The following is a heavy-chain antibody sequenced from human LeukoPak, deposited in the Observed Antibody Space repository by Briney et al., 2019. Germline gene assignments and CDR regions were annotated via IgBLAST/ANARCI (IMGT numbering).Heavy chain of an antibody. V-gene: IGHV3-21*01. CDR1: GFTFSSYS. D-gene: IGHD3-10*01. CDR2: ISSSSSYI. Sequence: GGSLRLSCAASGFTFSSYSMNWVRQAPGKGLEWVSSISSSSSYIYYADSVKGRFTISRDNAKNSLYLQMNSLRAEDTAVYYCAKHYGSGSYYNALDYWGQGTLVTVSS. J-gene: IGHJ4*02. CDR3: AKHYGSGSYYNALDY.